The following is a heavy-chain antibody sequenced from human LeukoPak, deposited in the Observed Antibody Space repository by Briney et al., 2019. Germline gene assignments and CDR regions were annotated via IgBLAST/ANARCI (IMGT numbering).Heavy chain of an antibody. J-gene: IGHJ4*02. CDR2: IHHSGNT. D-gene: IGHD5-18*01. CDR3: ARAPGYSYGYRSLGYFDY. CDR1: GGSISSGGYS. Sequence: PSETLSLTCAVSGGSISSGGYSWSWIRQPPGKGLEWIGYIHHSGNTYYNPPLKSRVTISVDTSKNQFSLKLSSVTAADTAVYYCARAPGYSYGYRSLGYFDYWGQGTLVTVSS. V-gene: IGHV4-30-2*05.